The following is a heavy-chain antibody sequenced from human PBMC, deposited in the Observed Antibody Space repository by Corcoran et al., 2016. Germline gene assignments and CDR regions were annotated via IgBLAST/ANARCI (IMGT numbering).Heavy chain of an antibody. CDR3: AVLHQLWFEYSSSPYFDY. Sequence: VQLVESGGGVVQPGGSLRLSCAASGFTFSSYSMNWVRQAPGKGLEWVSYISSSSSTIYYADSVKGRFTISRDNAKNSLYLKMNSLRDEYTAVYYWAVLHQLWFEYSSSPYFDYWGQGTLVTVSS. V-gene: IGHV3-48*02. J-gene: IGHJ4*02. CDR1: GFTFSSYS. D-gene: IGHD6-6*01. CDR2: ISSSSSTI.